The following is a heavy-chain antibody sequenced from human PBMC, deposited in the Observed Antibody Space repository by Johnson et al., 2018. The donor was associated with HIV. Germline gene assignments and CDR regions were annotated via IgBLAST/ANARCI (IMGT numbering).Heavy chain of an antibody. J-gene: IGHJ3*02. D-gene: IGHD3-10*01. Sequence: QVQLVESGGGVVQPGGSLRLSCAASGFTFSSYGMHWVRQAPGKGLEWVAFIRYDGSNKYYADSVKGRFTIPRDNSKNTLYLQMNSLRAEDTAVYYCAKVRGWSDDTLDIWGQGTMVTVSS. CDR3: AKVRGWSDDTLDI. CDR2: IRYDGSNK. V-gene: IGHV3-30*02. CDR1: GFTFSSYG.